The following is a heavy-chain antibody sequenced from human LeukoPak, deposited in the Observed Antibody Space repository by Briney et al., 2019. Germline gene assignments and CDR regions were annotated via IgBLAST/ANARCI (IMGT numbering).Heavy chain of an antibody. CDR2: ITGSGGST. V-gene: IGHV3-23*01. J-gene: IGHJ5*02. D-gene: IGHD3-10*02. CDR1: GFTFSSYN. CDR3: ARITMSRFDP. Sequence: PGGSLRLSCAASGFTFSSYNMNWVRQAPGKGLEWVSAITGSGGSTYYADSVKGRFTISRDNSKNTLYLQMNSLRAEDTAVYYCARITMSRFDPWGQGTLVTVS.